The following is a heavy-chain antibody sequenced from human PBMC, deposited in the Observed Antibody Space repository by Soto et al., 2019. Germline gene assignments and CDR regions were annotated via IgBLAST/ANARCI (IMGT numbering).Heavy chain of an antibody. J-gene: IGHJ4*02. V-gene: IGHV4-59*01. CDR2: IYYSGST. D-gene: IGHD3-16*01. CDR1: GGSISSYY. Sequence: SETLSLTCTVSGGSISSYYWSWIWQPPGKRLEWIGYIYYSGSTNYNPSLKSRVTISVDTSKNTLYLQMNSLRAEDTAVYYCARVLPRVEFLQPFGGPTPYYFDYWGQGTLVTASS. CDR3: ARVLPRVEFLQPFGGPTPYYFDY.